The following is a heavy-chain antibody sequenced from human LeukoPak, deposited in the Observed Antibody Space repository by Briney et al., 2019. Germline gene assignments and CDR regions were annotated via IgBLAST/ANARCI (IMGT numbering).Heavy chain of an antibody. CDR3: TRVGYIDEGIDY. V-gene: IGHV3-7*04. CDR1: GFPFSSYW. Sequence: GGSLRLSCVASGFPFSSYWMTWVRQAPGKGLEWVANIKQDGSKKSYVDSVKGRFTISRDNAKNSLYLQMSSMRAEDTAIYYCTRVGYIDEGIDYWGQGTLVTVSS. D-gene: IGHD5-24*01. CDR2: IKQDGSKK. J-gene: IGHJ4*02.